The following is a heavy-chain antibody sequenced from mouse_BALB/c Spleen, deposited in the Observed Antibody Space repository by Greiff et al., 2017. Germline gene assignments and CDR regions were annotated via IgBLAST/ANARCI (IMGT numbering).Heavy chain of an antibody. V-gene: IGHV3-8*02. CDR2: ISYSGST. D-gene: IGHD2-3*01. J-gene: IGHJ4*01. CDR3: ARYDGYYGYAMDY. CDR1: GDSITSGY. Sequence: EVKLQESGPSLVKPSQTLSLTCSVTGDSITSGYWNWIRKFPGNKLEYMGYISYSGSTYYNPSLKSRISITRDTSKNQYYLQLNSVTTEDTATYYCARYDGYYGYAMDYWGQGTSVTVSS.